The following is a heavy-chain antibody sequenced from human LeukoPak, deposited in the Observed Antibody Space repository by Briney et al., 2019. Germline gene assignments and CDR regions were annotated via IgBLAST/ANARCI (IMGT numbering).Heavy chain of an antibody. J-gene: IGHJ6*03. V-gene: IGHV1-69*05. Sequence: SVKVSCKASGGTFSSYAISWVRQAPGQGLEWMGGIIPIFGTANYAQKFQGRVTITTDESTSTAYMELSGLRSEDTAVYYCASSAAAGVYYYYYYYTDVWGKGTTVTVSS. CDR1: GGTFSSYA. CDR3: ASSAAAGVYYYYYYYTDV. D-gene: IGHD6-13*01. CDR2: IIPIFGTA.